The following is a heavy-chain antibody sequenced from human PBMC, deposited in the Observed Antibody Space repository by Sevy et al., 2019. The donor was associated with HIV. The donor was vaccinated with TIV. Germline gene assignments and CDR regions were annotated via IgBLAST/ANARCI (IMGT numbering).Heavy chain of an antibody. CDR3: AKAQADCSGFSCYTAQYYYDMDV. D-gene: IGHD3-22*01. V-gene: IGHV3-30*18. CDR2: ISYAGDNK. Sequence: GGSLRLSCAASGFAFSDYAMHWVRQAPGKGLEWVAAISYAGDNKYFADSVKGRFTVSKDNSNNTLYLEMNALRAEDRVVYYVAKAQADCSGFSCYTAQYYYDMDVWCRGATVTGSS. CDR1: GFAFSDYA. J-gene: IGHJ6*02.